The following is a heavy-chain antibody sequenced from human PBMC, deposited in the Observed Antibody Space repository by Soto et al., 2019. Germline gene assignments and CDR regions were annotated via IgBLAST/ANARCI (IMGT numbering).Heavy chain of an antibody. D-gene: IGHD3-10*01. CDR1: GGSISSGGYY. Sequence: QVQLQESGPGLVKPSQTLSLTCTVSGGSISSGGYYWSWIRQHPGKGLEWIGYIYYSGSTYYNPSLKSRVTISGDTSKNQFSLKLSSVTAADKAVYYCARGAEYYYGSGSQFGERAFYYYGMDVWGQGTTVTVSS. V-gene: IGHV4-31*03. CDR2: IYYSGST. CDR3: ARGAEYYYGSGSQFGERAFYYYGMDV. J-gene: IGHJ6*02.